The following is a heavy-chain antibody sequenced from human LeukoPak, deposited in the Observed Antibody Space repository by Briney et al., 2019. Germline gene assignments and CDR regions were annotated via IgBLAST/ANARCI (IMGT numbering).Heavy chain of an antibody. D-gene: IGHD3-10*01. V-gene: IGHV3-30*18. CDR1: GFTFSSYG. CDR3: AKDQDYYGSGSLDH. CDR2: ISYDGSNK. Sequence: GGPLRLPCAPSGFTFSSYGMHWVRQAPGKGLEWVAFISYDGSNKYYADTVKGRFTISRDNSKNTLYLQMNSLRYEDTAVYYCAKDQDYYGSGSLDHWGQGTLVTVSS. J-gene: IGHJ4*02.